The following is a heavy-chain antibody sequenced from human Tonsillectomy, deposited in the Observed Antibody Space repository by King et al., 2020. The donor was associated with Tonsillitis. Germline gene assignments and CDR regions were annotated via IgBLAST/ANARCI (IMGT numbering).Heavy chain of an antibody. J-gene: IGHJ6*02. D-gene: IGHD2-2*01. CDR2: IRYSSSYI. CDR3: ARGVLSTSWGMDV. V-gene: IGHV3-21*01. Sequence: VQLVESGGGLVKPGGSLRLSCAASGFTFSSYNMKWVRQAPGKGREWGSFIRYSSSYIYYADSVKGRFTISRDNAKNSLYLQMNSLRAEDTAVYYCARGVLSTSWGMDVWGQGTTVTVSS. CDR1: GFTFSSYN.